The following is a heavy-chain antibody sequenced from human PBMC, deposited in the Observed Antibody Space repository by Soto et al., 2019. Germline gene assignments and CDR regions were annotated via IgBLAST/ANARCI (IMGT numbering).Heavy chain of an antibody. CDR2: ISSSGSTI. CDR3: ERASGINGNPTYYFDY. Sequence: GGSLRLSCAASGFTFSSYEMNWVRQAPGKGLEWVSYISSSGSTIYYADSVKGRFTISRDNAKNSLYLQMNSLRAEDTAVYYCERASGINGNPTYYFDYWGQGTLVTVSS. J-gene: IGHJ4*02. V-gene: IGHV3-48*03. D-gene: IGHD1-26*01. CDR1: GFTFSSYE.